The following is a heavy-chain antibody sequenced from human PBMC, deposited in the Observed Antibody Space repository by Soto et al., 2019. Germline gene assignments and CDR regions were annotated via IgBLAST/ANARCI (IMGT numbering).Heavy chain of an antibody. D-gene: IGHD6-19*01. CDR1: GYTFSNYA. J-gene: IGHJ4*02. Sequence: ASVKVSCKTSGYTFSNYAISWVRQAPGQGLEWMGGIIPIFGTANYAQKFQGRVTITADESTSTAYMELSSLRSDDTAVYYCARDLGSGWYNYWGQGTLVTVSS. V-gene: IGHV1-69*13. CDR3: ARDLGSGWYNY. CDR2: IIPIFGTA.